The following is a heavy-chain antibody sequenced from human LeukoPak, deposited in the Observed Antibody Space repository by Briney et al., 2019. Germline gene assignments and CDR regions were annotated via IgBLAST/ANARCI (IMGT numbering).Heavy chain of an antibody. CDR1: GGSFSGYY. J-gene: IGHJ5*02. D-gene: IGHD6-6*01. CDR3: ARGLRYPKYSSSFRGTNWFDP. Sequence: SETLSLTCAVYGGSFSGYYWSWIRQPPGKGLEWIGEINHSGSTNYNPSLKSRVTISVDTSKNQFSLKLSSVTAADTAVYYCARGLRYPKYSSSFRGTNWFDPWGQGTLVTVSS. V-gene: IGHV4-34*01. CDR2: INHSGST.